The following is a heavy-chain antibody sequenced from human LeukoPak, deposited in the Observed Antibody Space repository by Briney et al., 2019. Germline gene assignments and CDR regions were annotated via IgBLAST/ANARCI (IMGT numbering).Heavy chain of an antibody. CDR1: GFTFSSYA. Sequence: GRSLRLSCAASGFTFSSYAMHWVRQAPGKGLEWVAVISYDGSNKYYADSVKGRFTISRDNSKNTLYLQMNSLRAEDTAVYYCARGTDISTGPDYWGQGTLVTVSS. D-gene: IGHD3-9*01. CDR2: ISYDGSNK. CDR3: ARGTDISTGPDY. V-gene: IGHV3-30*04. J-gene: IGHJ4*02.